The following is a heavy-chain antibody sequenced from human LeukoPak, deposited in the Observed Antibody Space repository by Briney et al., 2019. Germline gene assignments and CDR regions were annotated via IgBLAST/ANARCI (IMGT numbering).Heavy chain of an antibody. CDR2: IIPIFGTA. CDR1: GGTFSSYA. Sequence: SVKVSCKASGGTFSSYAISWVRQAPGQGPEWMGGIIPIFGTANYAQKFQGRVTITADKSTSTAYMELSSLRSEDTAVYYCATDIVAKHYYAQVYYFDYWGQGALVTVSS. D-gene: IGHD2-15*01. V-gene: IGHV1-69*06. J-gene: IGHJ4*02. CDR3: ATDIVAKHYYAQVYYFDY.